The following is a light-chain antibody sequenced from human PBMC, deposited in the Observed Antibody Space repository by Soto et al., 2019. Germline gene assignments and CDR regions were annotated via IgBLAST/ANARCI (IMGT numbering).Light chain of an antibody. CDR2: EVS. CDR1: SSDVGGYNY. Sequence: QSALTQPPSASGSPGQSVTISCTGTSSDVGGYNYVSWYQQHPGKAPKLMIYEVSKRPSGVPDRFSGSKSGNTASLTVSGLQAEDEADYYCSSYAGSNTDVVFGGGTKPPS. CDR3: SSYAGSNTDVV. J-gene: IGLJ2*01. V-gene: IGLV2-8*01.